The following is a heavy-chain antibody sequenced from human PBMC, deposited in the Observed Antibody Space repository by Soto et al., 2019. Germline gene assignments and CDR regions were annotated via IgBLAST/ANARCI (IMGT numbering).Heavy chain of an antibody. Sequence: QVQLVESGGGVVQPGRSLRLSCAASGFSFSSYAMHWVRQAPGKGLEWVAVISYDGSNKYYADSVKGRFTISRDNSKNTLYLQMNSLRAEYTAVYYCARRGEAYCSGGSCYTGFQHWGQGTLVTVSS. D-gene: IGHD2-15*01. CDR3: ARRGEAYCSGGSCYTGFQH. CDR2: ISYDGSNK. CDR1: GFSFSSYA. V-gene: IGHV3-30-3*01. J-gene: IGHJ1*01.